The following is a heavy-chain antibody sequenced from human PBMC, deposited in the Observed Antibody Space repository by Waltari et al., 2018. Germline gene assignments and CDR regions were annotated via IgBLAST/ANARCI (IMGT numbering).Heavy chain of an antibody. CDR2: IYRDGSAT. CDR3: ARSPGGRPSDY. CDR1: GFSITTYW. J-gene: IGHJ4*02. V-gene: IGHV3-7*03. D-gene: IGHD3-16*01. Sequence: VQLVVSGGGLVQPGGSLRLSCAASGFSITTYWMNWFRQAPGKGLEWVAHIYRDGSATYYTDSVKGRFTISRDNAKNSVSLQLNSLKAEDTAVYFCARSPGGRPSDYWGQGTLVTVSS.